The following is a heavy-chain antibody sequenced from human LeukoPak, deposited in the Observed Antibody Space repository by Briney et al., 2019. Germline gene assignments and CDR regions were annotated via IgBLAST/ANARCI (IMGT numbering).Heavy chain of an antibody. Sequence: GGSLRLSCAASGFTFSSYSMNWVRQAPGKGLEWVSYISSSSSTIYYADSVKGRFTISRDNAKNSLYLQMNSLRAEDTAVYYCARRSGYLSYYYYYYTDVWGKGTTVTVSS. V-gene: IGHV3-48*04. J-gene: IGHJ6*03. CDR1: GFTFSSYS. CDR3: ARRSGYLSYYYYYYTDV. D-gene: IGHD3-3*01. CDR2: ISSSSSTI.